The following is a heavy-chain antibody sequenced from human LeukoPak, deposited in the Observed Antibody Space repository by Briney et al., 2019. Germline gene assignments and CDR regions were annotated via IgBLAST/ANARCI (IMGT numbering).Heavy chain of an antibody. CDR1: GGSFSGYY. J-gene: IGHJ4*02. CDR3: ARVGRGSYYTY. Sequence: SETLSLTCAVYGGSFSGYYWSWIRQPPGKGLEWIGEINHSGGTNYNPSLKSRVTISVDASKNQFSLKLSSVTAADTAVYYCARVGRGSYYTYWGQGTLVTVSS. CDR2: INHSGGT. D-gene: IGHD1-26*01. V-gene: IGHV4-34*01.